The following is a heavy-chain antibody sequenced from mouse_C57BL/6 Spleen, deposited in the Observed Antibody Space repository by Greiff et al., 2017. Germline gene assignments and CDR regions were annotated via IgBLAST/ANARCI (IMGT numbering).Heavy chain of an antibody. CDR2: IYPGDGDT. CDR1: GYAFSSYW. D-gene: IGHD1-1*01. V-gene: IGHV1-80*01. CDR3: ATITTVVAPLFDY. J-gene: IGHJ2*01. Sequence: QVQLQQSGAELVKPGASVKISCKASGYAFSSYWMNWVKQRPGKGLEWIGQIYPGDGDTNYNGKFKGKATLTADKSSSTAYMQLSSLTSEDSAVYFCATITTVVAPLFDYWGQGTTLTVSS.